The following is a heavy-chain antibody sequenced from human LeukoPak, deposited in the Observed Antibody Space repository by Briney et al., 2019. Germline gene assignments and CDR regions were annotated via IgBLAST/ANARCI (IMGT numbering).Heavy chain of an antibody. CDR3: ARVSYYDSSGYYFLSYVDY. V-gene: IGHV3-23*01. Sequence: GGSLRLSCAASGFTFSNYAMTWVRQAPGKGPEWVSGISGSGSSTYYADSVKGRFTLSRDYPKNTLYLQMNSLGAEDTAVYYCARVSYYDSSGYYFLSYVDYWGQGTLVTVSS. J-gene: IGHJ4*02. CDR1: GFTFSNYA. D-gene: IGHD3-22*01. CDR2: ISGSGSST.